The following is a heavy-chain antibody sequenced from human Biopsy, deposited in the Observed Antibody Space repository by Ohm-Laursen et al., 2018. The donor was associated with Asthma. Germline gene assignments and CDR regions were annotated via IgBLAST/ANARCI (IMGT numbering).Heavy chain of an antibody. V-gene: IGHV1-3*04. Sequence: SVSASCPASGHNFISFAIHSVRQAPGQRLEWMGWGNTGNGDTKYSQKFQGRVTITRDTSANTAYMELRSLRSEDTATYYCARTYYDFLTGQVKDVFDVWGQRTMVTVSS. CDR2: GNTGNGDT. CDR1: GHNFISFA. J-gene: IGHJ3*01. CDR3: ARTYYDFLTGQVKDVFDV. D-gene: IGHD3-9*01.